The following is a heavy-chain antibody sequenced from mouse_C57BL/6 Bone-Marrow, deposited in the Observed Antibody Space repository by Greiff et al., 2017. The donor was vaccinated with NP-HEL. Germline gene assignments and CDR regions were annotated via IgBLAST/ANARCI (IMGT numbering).Heavy chain of an antibody. D-gene: IGHD2-2*01. J-gene: IGHJ4*01. CDR2: IHPNSGST. Sequence: QVQLQQPGAELVKPGASVKLSCKASGYTFTSYWIHWVKQRPGQGLEWIGMIHPNSGSTNYNEKFKSKATLTVDKSSSTAYMQLSSLTSEDSAVYYCARSAVKDYAMDYWGQGTSVTVSS. CDR1: GYTFTSYW. CDR3: ARSAVKDYAMDY. V-gene: IGHV1-64*01.